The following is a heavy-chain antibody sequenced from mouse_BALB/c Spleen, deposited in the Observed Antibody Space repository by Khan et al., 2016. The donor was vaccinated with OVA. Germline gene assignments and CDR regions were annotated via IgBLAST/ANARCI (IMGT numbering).Heavy chain of an antibody. CDR1: GSTFNTFA. CDR3: YYYGSNVAY. V-gene: IGHV10-1*02. CDR2: IRTTSNNYAT. D-gene: IGHD1-1*01. J-gene: IGHJ3*01. Sequence: EVQLVESGGGLVQPKGSLKLSCAASGSTFNTFAMNWVRQAPGKGLEWVARIRTTSNNYATSYADSVKDRFTLSRDDSQSMLYLKRNNLTTEDTAMYYCYYYGSNVAYWGQGTLVTVSA.